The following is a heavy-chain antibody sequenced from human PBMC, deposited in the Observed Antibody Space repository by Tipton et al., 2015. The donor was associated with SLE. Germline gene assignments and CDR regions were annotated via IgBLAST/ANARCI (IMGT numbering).Heavy chain of an antibody. CDR1: GGSISSYY. V-gene: IGHV4-59*01. CDR2: IYYSGST. J-gene: IGHJ5*02. D-gene: IGHD2-2*01. CDR3: ARGLVPAAFPPFDP. Sequence: TLSLTCTVSGGSISSYYWSWIRQPPGKGLEWIGYIYYSGSTNYNPSLKSRVTISVDTSKNQFSLKLSSVTAADTAVYYCARGLVPAAFPPFDPWGQGTLVTVSS.